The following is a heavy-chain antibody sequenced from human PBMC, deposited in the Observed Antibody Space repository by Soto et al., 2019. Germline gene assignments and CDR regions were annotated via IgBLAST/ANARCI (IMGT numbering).Heavy chain of an antibody. Sequence: EVQLVESGGGLGQPGGSLRLSCVASGFTFNTFSMGWVRQAPGKGLEWVANIKEDGNEENYLDSVKGRFTISRDNARNSLSLQMNSLRAEDTAIYYCARAWTYARCWGRETLVTVSS. CDR2: IKEDGNEE. J-gene: IGHJ4*02. CDR3: ARAWTYARC. V-gene: IGHV3-7*04. CDR1: GFTFNTFS. D-gene: IGHD1-7*01.